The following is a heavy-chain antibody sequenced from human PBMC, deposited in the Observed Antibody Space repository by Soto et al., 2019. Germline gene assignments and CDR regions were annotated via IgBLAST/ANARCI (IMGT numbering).Heavy chain of an antibody. CDR2: VGTKPYGGTT. CDR3: TRHNNEIAKNYFDX. D-gene: IGHD1-20*01. Sequence: GGSLRLSCSASGFTFGDYAVSWVRQAPGKGLEWVVSVGTKPYGGTTEYAASVKCRLRLSRDDSKSIAYLQMNRLKTEETAVYYCTRHNNEIAKNYFDXWGQGTLVTVSX. V-gene: IGHV3-49*04. J-gene: IGHJ4*02. CDR1: GFTFGDYA.